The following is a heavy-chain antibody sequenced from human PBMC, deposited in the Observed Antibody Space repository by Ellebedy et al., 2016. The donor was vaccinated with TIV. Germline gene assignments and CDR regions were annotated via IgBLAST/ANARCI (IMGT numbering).Heavy chain of an antibody. CDR1: GFTFDNYA. D-gene: IGHD3-16*01. Sequence: GGSLRLSCAASGFTFDNYAMSWVRQAPGKGLEWVSRMKGDGSSASYADSVKGRFTISSDNAKNTLYLQMNSLRPEDTAVYYCASFGPGYYYYGMDVWGQGTTVTVSS. V-gene: IGHV3-74*01. CDR2: MKGDGSSA. J-gene: IGHJ6*02. CDR3: ASFGPGYYYYGMDV.